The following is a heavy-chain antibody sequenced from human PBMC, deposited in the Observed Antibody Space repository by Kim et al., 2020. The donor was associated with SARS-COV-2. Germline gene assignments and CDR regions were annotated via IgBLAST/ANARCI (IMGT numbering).Heavy chain of an antibody. Sequence: SVKVSCKASGFTFTSSAVQWVRQARGQRLEWIGWIVVGSGNTNYAQKFQERVTITRDMSTSTAYMELSSLRSEDTAVYYCAAIKTHSGLPGFFDYWGQGTLVTVSS. J-gene: IGHJ4*02. D-gene: IGHD5-12*01. CDR2: IVVGSGNT. CDR1: GFTFTSSA. CDR3: AAIKTHSGLPGFFDY. V-gene: IGHV1-58*01.